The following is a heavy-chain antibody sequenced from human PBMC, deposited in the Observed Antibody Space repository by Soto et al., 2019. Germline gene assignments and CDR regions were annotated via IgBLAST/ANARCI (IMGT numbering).Heavy chain of an antibody. CDR2: ITPSFGTA. Sequence: QVQLVQSGAEVKKPGSSVKVSCKASGGTFSSYAISWVRQAPGQGLAWMGGITPSFGTANYAQKFQGRVTITADESTSTAYMELSSLRSEDTAVYYSARAKTDYEILTGPNYGRDVWGQGNTVTVSS. CDR1: GGTFSSYA. CDR3: ARAKTDYEILTGPNYGRDV. V-gene: IGHV1-69*01. D-gene: IGHD3-9*01. J-gene: IGHJ6*02.